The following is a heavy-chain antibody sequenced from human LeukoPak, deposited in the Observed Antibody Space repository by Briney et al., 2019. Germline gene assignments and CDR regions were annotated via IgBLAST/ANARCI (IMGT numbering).Heavy chain of an antibody. CDR3: ARAGVVGTMDV. V-gene: IGHV3-21*01. CDR1: GFTFSSYS. Sequence: AGGSLRLSCAASGFTFSSYSMNWVRQAPGKGLEWVSSISSSSSYIYYADSVKGRFTISRDNAKNSLYLQMNSPRAEDTAVYYCARAGVVGTMDVWGKGTTVTVSS. CDR2: ISSSSSYI. D-gene: IGHD2-2*01. J-gene: IGHJ6*03.